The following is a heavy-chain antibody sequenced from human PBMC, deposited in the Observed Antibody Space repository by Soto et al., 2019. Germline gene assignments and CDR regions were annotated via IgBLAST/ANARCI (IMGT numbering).Heavy chain of an antibody. Sequence: ASVKVSCKVSGYTLTELSMHWVRQAPGKGLEWMGGFDPEDGETIYAQKFQGRVTITEDTSTDTAYMELSSLRSEDTAVYYCETDGSIAAAGTGGWGQGTLVTVSS. D-gene: IGHD6-13*01. J-gene: IGHJ4*02. CDR2: FDPEDGET. CDR3: ETDGSIAAAGTGG. V-gene: IGHV1-24*01. CDR1: GYTLTELS.